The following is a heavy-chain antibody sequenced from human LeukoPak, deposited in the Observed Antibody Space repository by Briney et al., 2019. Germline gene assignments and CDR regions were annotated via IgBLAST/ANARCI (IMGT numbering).Heavy chain of an antibody. D-gene: IGHD4-11*01. J-gene: IGHJ4*02. CDR3: ARDLEDYNNYREMAI. CDR2: ISTSATYT. CDR1: GFTFSSYT. Sequence: GGSLRLSCAVSGFTFSSYTMRWVRQAPMKGLEWVSSISTSATYTYYADSVKGRFSVSRDNAKNSLYLQMNSLRAEDTAVYFCARDLEDYNNYREMAIWGQGTLVTVSS. V-gene: IGHV3-21*01.